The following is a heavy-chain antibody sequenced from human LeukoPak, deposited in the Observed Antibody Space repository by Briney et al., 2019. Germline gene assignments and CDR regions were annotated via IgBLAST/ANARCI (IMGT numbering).Heavy chain of an antibody. V-gene: IGHV3-7*03. CDR3: GRVSPGYFP. J-gene: IGHJ5*02. Sequence: PGGPLRLSCEASGFTFSSYWMSWVRQAPGKGLEWVANIKTDGSEKYYVDSVKGRFTTSRDNAKNSLYLQMNSLRAENTAEYSFGRVSPGYFPWGRGPLVLASP. D-gene: IGHD3-9*01. CDR1: GFTFSSYW. CDR2: IKTDGSEK.